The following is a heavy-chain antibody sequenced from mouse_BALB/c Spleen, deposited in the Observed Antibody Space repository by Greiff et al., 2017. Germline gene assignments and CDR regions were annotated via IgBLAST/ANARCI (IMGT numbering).Heavy chain of an antibody. D-gene: IGHD2-1*01. J-gene: IGHJ4*01. V-gene: IGHV3-8*02. CDR2: ISYSGST. Sequence: DVQLQESGPSLVKPSQTLSLTCSVTGDSITSGYWNWIRKFPGNKLEYMGYISYSGSTYYNPSLKSRISITRDTSKNQYYLQLNSVTTEDTATYYCARWVTRDYYAMDYWGQGTSVTVSS. CDR3: ARWVTRDYYAMDY. CDR1: GDSITSGY.